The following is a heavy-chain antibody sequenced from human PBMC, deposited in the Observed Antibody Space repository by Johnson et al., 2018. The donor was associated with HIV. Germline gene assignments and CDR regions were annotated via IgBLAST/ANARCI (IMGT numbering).Heavy chain of an antibody. CDR2: ISSSGSTI. V-gene: IGHV3-48*04. D-gene: IGHD3-22*01. J-gene: IGHJ3*02. CDR3: AKDLVERECEVWASDYYDWSIAYPVQDPRAVAGVYDI. CDR1: GFTFSSYA. Sequence: VQLVESGGGVVQPGRSLRLPCAASGFTFSSYAMHWVRQAPGKGLEWVSYISSSGSTIYYADSVKGRFTISRDNAKNSLYLQMDGLRPEDTALYYCAKDLVERECEVWASDYYDWSIAYPVQDPRAVAGVYDIWGQGTMVTVSS.